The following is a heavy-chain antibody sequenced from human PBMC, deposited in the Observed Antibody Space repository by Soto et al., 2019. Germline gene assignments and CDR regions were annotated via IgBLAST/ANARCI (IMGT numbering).Heavy chain of an antibody. CDR1: GFTFSSYW. CDR2: INSDGSST. J-gene: IGHJ4*02. Sequence: GGSLRLSCAASGFTFSSYWMHWVRQAPGKGLVWVSRINSDGSSTSYADSVKGRFTISRDNAKNTLYLQMNSLRAEDTAVYYCATGGRVGSYDSSGSGYWGQGTLVTVSS. CDR3: ATGGRVGSYDSSGSGY. D-gene: IGHD3-22*01. V-gene: IGHV3-74*01.